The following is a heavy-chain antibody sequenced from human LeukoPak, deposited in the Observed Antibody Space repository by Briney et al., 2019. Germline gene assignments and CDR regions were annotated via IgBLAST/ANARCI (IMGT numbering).Heavy chain of an antibody. V-gene: IGHV1-18*01. CDR1: GYTFTSYG. CDR2: ISAYDGNT. J-gene: IGHJ4*02. Sequence: ASVKVSCKASGYTFTSYGISWVRQAPGQGLEWMGWISAYDGNTNYAQKLQGRVTMTTDTSTSTAYMELRSLRSDDTAVYYCAREYYYDSSGYYYRPYYFDYWGQGTLVTVSS. D-gene: IGHD3-22*01. CDR3: AREYYYDSSGYYYRPYYFDY.